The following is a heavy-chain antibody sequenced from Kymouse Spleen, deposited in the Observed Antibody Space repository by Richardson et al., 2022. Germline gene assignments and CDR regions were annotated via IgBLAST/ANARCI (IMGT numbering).Heavy chain of an antibody. V-gene: IGHV3-9*01. J-gene: IGHJ4*02. CDR1: GFTFDDYA. Sequence: EVQLVESGGGLVQPGRSLRLSCAASGFTFDDYAMHWVRQAPGKGLEWVSGISWNSGSIGYADSVKGRFTISRDNAKNSLYLQMNSLRAEDTALYYCAKGGNGGSYPYFDYWGQGTLVTVSS. CDR3: AKGGNGGSYPYFDY. CDR2: ISWNSGSI. D-gene: IGHD1-26*01.